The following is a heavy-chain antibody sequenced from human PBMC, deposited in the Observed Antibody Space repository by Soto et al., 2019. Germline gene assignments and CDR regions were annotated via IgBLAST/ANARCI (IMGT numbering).Heavy chain of an antibody. Sequence: PSETLSLTCTVSGGSISSGGYYWSWIRQHPGKGLEWIGYIYYSGSTYYNPSLKSRVTISVDTSKNQFSLKLSPVTAADTAVYYCARELETSLDPWGQGTLVTVSS. CDR3: ARELETSLDP. J-gene: IGHJ5*02. D-gene: IGHD3-3*01. CDR1: GGSISSGGYY. CDR2: IYYSGST. V-gene: IGHV4-31*03.